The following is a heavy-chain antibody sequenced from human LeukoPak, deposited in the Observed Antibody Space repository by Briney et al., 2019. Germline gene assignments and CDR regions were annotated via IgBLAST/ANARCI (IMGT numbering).Heavy chain of an antibody. CDR3: ARVGINWFDP. V-gene: IGHV1-69*10. CDR2: IIPIFGIA. Sequence: AVTVSFKASGGTFISYAISWVRQAPGQGREWMGGIIPIFGIANYAQKFQGRVTITADKSTSTAYMELSSLRSEDTAVYYCARVGINWFDPWGQGTLVTVSS. D-gene: IGHD1-26*01. CDR1: GGTFISYA. J-gene: IGHJ5*02.